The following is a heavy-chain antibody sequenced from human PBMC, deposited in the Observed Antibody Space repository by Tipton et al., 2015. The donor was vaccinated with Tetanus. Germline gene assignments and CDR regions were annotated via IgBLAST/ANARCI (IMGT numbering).Heavy chain of an antibody. CDR3: ARGTDAYKSGNY. Sequence: TLSLTCTVSGGSIRSGGFYWSWIRQHPVKGLEWIGYIYYTGNTYYNPSLKSRVTISVDTSKNQFSLKLSSVTAADSALYFCARGTDAYKSGNYWGQGTLVTVSS. V-gene: IGHV4-31*03. J-gene: IGHJ4*01. D-gene: IGHD5-24*01. CDR1: GGSIRSGGFY. CDR2: IYYTGNT.